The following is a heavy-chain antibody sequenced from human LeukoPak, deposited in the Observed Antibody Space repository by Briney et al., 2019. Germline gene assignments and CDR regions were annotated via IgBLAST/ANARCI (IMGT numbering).Heavy chain of an antibody. Sequence: GESLKISCKGSGYSFTSYWIGWVRQMPGKGLEWMGIIYPGDSDTRYSPSFQGQVTLSADKSISTAYLQWSSLKASVTAMYYCARRPTYYYDSSGREFDYWGQGTLVTVSS. CDR3: ARRPTYYYDSSGREFDY. J-gene: IGHJ4*02. CDR1: GYSFTSYW. CDR2: IYPGDSDT. V-gene: IGHV5-51*01. D-gene: IGHD3-22*01.